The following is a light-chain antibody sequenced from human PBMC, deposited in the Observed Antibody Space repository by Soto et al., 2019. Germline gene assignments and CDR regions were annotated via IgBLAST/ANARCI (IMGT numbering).Light chain of an antibody. CDR2: DVS. V-gene: IGLV2-14*01. CDR3: ALYTTCSTYV. Sequence: QSALTQPASVSGSPGQSIAISCTGTSSDVGCYSYVSWYQQQPGKAPKLVISDVSNRPSGVSDRFSGSKSGNTASLTISGLQTEDDADYYCALYTTCSTYVFGTCTKVSVL. J-gene: IGLJ1*01. CDR1: SSDVGCYSY.